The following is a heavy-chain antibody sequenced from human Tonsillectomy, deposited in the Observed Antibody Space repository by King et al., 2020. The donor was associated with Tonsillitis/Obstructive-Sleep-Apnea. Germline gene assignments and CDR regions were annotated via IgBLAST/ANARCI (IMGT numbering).Heavy chain of an antibody. CDR3: ARGGYGDQGNYMDV. V-gene: IGHV4-34*01. Sequence: QVQLQQWCAGLLKPSETLSLTCAVYGGSFSGYYWSLSRQPPGNGLDRIGEINHSGNTNYNPSLQSRVTISVDTSKNQFPLKLSSVTAADTAVYYCARGGYGDQGNYMDVWGKGTTVTVSS. CDR1: GGSFSGYY. CDR2: INHSGNT. D-gene: IGHD4-17*01. J-gene: IGHJ6*03.